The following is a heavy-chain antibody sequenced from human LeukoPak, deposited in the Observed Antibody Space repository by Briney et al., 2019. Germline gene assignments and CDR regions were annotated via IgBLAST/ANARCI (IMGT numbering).Heavy chain of an antibody. CDR2: ISAYNGNT. CDR1: GYTFTSYG. Sequence: GASVKVSCKASGYTFTSYGISWARQAPGKGLEWMGWISAYNGNTNYAQKLQGRVTMTTDTSTSTAYMELRSLRSDDTAVYYCARDSGTMIDESGVDYWGQGTLVTVSS. V-gene: IGHV1-18*01. J-gene: IGHJ4*02. CDR3: ARDSGTMIDESGVDY. D-gene: IGHD3-22*01.